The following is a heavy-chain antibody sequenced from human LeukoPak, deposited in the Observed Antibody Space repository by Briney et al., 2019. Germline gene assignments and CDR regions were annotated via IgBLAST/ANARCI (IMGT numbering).Heavy chain of an antibody. CDR1: GGTFSSYA. J-gene: IGHJ3*02. D-gene: IGHD6-13*01. CDR3: APDPGIAAAGTDAFDI. CDR2: IIPILGIA. Sequence: GSSVKVSCKASGGTFSSYAISWVRQAPGQGLEWMGRIIPILGIANYAQKFQGRVTITADKSTSTAYMELSSLRSEDTAVYYCAPDPGIAAAGTDAFDIWGQGTMVTVSS. V-gene: IGHV1-69*04.